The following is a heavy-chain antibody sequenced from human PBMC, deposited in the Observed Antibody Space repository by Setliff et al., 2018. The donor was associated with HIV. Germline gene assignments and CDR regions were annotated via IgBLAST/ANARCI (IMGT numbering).Heavy chain of an antibody. J-gene: IGHJ3*02. CDR3: AIIYYYDSSPVAFDI. CDR1: GYSFANSW. CDR2: IYPGDSDT. D-gene: IGHD3-22*01. V-gene: IGHV5-51*01. Sequence: GESLKISCKTSGYSFANSWIGWVRQMPGKGLEWMGIIYPGDSDTTYSPSFQGQVTMSADKSISTAYLQWRSLKASDTAMYYCAIIYYYDSSPVAFDIWGQGTMVTVSS.